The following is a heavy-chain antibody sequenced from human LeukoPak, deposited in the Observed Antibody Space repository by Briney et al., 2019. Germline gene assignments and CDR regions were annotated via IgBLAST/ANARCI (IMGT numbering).Heavy chain of an antibody. V-gene: IGHV4-4*02. CDR2: IYDNGST. CDR3: AIRRLFFTFVP. CDR1: GGSISSTNW. Sequence: SETLSLTCAVSGGSISSTNWWNWVRQPPGKGLEWIGEIYDNGSTNYNPFLKSRVTISVDKSKSQFSLKLSSVTAADTAVYYCAIRRLFFTFVPWGQRTLVTFSS. J-gene: IGHJ5*02. D-gene: IGHD3-3*01.